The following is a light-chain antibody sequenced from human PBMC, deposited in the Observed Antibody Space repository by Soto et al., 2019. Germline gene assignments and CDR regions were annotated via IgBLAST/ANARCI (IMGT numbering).Light chain of an antibody. J-gene: IGLJ1*01. CDR3: GADHGSGGNFVYI. CDR2: VGTGGIVG. CDR1: SGYSNYK. Sequence: QPVLTQPPSASAPLGASVTLTCTLSSGYSNYKVDWYQQRPGKGPRFVMRVGTGGIVGSKGGGIPDRFSVLGSGLNRYLTIKNIQEEDESDYYCGADHGSGGNFVYIFGTGTKVTVL. V-gene: IGLV9-49*03.